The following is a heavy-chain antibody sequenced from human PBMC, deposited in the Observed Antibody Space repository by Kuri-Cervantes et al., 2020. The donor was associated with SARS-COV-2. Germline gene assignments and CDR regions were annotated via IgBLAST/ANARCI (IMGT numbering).Heavy chain of an antibody. CDR1: GGSFSGYY. V-gene: IGHV4-34*01. Sequence: SETLSLTCAVDGGSFSGYYWSWIRQPPGKGMEWIGEINHSGSTNYNPSLRSRVTISVDKSRNQFSLKLSTVTAADTALYYCARPHSGSGWYVPAFDYWGQGTLVTVSS. CDR2: INHSGST. CDR3: ARPHSGSGWYVPAFDY. D-gene: IGHD6-19*01. J-gene: IGHJ4*02.